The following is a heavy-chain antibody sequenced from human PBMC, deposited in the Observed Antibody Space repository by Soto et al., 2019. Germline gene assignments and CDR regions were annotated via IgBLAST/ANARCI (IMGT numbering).Heavy chain of an antibody. J-gene: IGHJ4*02. CDR2: INPDSGAT. V-gene: IGHV1-2*02. D-gene: IGHD2-8*02. CDR3: ARGDYGTGGYPFPYFDY. Sequence: HEHRVQLGVELKRPGPSLKVSCRPSGYSLTGYYIHWVRQAPGQGLEWMGWINPDSGATNYAQNFQGRVTLTSDTSISTASMDLTSLTSDDTAVYYCARGDYGTGGYPFPYFDYWGQGTLVIVSS. CDR1: GYSLTGYY.